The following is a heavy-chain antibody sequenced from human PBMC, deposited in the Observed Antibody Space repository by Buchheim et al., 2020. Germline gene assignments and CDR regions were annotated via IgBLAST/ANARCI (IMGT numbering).Heavy chain of an antibody. CDR2: ISYDGSNK. J-gene: IGHJ4*02. CDR3: ARGGELSSSFFDY. D-gene: IGHD3-16*02. Sequence: QVQLVESGGGVVQPGRSLRLSCAASGFTFSSYAMHWVRQAPGKGLEWVAVISYDGSNKYYADSVKGRFTISRDNSKHTLYLQMNSLRAEDTAVYYCARGGELSSSFFDYWGQGTL. CDR1: GFTFSSYA. V-gene: IGHV3-30*04.